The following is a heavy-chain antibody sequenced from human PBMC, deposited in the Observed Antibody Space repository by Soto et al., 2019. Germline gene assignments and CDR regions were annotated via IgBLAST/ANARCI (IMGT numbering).Heavy chain of an antibody. J-gene: IGHJ4*02. CDR3: ARGVVYSGSYFDD. CDR2: ISSSGSTI. CDR1: GFTFSSYE. V-gene: IGHV3-48*03. D-gene: IGHD1-26*01. Sequence: GGSLRLSCAASGFTFSSYEMNWVRQAPGKGLEWVSYISSSGSTIYYADSVKGRFTISRDNAKNSLYLQMNSLRAEDTAVYYCARGVVYSGSYFDDWGQGTLVTVSS.